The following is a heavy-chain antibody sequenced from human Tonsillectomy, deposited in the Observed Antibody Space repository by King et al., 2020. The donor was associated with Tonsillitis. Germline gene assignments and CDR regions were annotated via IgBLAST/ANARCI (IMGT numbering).Heavy chain of an antibody. Sequence: VQLVESGAEVKKPGASVKVSCKASGYTFTGYYMHWVRQAPGQGLEWMGWIDPNSGGTNYAQKFQGRVTMTRDTSISTVYMELSRLRSDDTAVFYCARGTSGMVRGEDWFDPWGQGTLVTVSS. J-gene: IGHJ5*02. CDR1: GYTFTGYY. D-gene: IGHD3-10*01. CDR2: IDPNSGGT. CDR3: ARGTSGMVRGEDWFDP. V-gene: IGHV1-2*02.